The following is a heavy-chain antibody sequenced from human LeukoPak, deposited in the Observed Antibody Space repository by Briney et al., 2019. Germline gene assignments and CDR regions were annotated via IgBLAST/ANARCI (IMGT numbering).Heavy chain of an antibody. CDR1: GYSFTNYW. V-gene: IGHV5-51*01. Sequence: GESLKISCKGSGYSFTNYWIGWVRQMPGKGLEGMGIIYPGDSDTRYSPSFQGQVTISADKSIITAYLQWSSLKASDTAMYYCARQDVVAGYDYWGQGTLVTVSS. J-gene: IGHJ4*02. D-gene: IGHD6-19*01. CDR3: ARQDVVAGYDY. CDR2: IYPGDSDT.